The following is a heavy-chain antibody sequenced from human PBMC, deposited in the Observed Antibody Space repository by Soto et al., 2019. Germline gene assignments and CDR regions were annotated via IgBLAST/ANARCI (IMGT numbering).Heavy chain of an antibody. CDR3: ARPYYDSSGYYLWYFDY. V-gene: IGHV1-69*06. D-gene: IGHD3-22*01. J-gene: IGHJ4*02. CDR2: IIPNFATP. Sequence: QVQLVQSGAEVKKPGSSVKLSCKASGDSFNTFAVTWVRQAPGQGLEWMGGIIPNFATPNYAQKFQGRVTIIADKSTSTPYMELSSLRSEGTAVYYCARPYYDSSGYYLWYFDYWGQGPLVTVPS. CDR1: GDSFNTFA.